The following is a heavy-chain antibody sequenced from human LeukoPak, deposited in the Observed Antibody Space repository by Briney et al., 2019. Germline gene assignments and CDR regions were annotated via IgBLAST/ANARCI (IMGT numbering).Heavy chain of an antibody. V-gene: IGHV4-59*12. CDR3: ARDYSPYGLDV. Sequence: SETLSLTCTVSGVSINAYSWSWVRQPPGKGLEWIGYMSYTGSTSYNPSLRSRVTISVDKSKNQFSLKLNSVTAADTAVYYCARDYSPYGLDVWGQGTTVTVSS. D-gene: IGHD6-13*01. CDR1: GVSINAYS. CDR2: MSYTGST. J-gene: IGHJ6*02.